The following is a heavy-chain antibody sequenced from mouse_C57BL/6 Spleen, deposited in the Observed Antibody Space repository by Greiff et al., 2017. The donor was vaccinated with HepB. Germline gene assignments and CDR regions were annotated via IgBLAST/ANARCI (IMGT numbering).Heavy chain of an antibody. CDR3: AILGDYDEGPYYYAMDY. D-gene: IGHD2-4*01. J-gene: IGHJ4*01. CDR2: IHPSDSDT. V-gene: IGHV1-74*01. Sequence: QVQLKQSGAELVKPGASVKVSCKASGYTFTSYWMHWVKQRPGQGLEWIGRIHPSDSDTNYNQKFKGQATLTVDKSSSTAYMQLSSLTSEDSAVYYCAILGDYDEGPYYYAMDYWGQGTSVTVSS. CDR1: GYTFTSYW.